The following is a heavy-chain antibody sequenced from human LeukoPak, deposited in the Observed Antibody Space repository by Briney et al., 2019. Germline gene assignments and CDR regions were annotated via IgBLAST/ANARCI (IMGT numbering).Heavy chain of an antibody. CDR2: INAGNGNT. CDR3: ARPYSSGWWYFDY. D-gene: IGHD6-19*01. J-gene: IGHJ4*02. V-gene: IGHV1-3*01. CDR1: GYTFTSYA. Sequence: ASVKVSCKASGYTFTSYAMHWVRQAPGQRLEWMGWINAGNGNTKYSQKFQGRVTITRDTSASTAYMELSSLRSEDTAVYYCARPYSSGWWYFDYGGQGTLVTVSS.